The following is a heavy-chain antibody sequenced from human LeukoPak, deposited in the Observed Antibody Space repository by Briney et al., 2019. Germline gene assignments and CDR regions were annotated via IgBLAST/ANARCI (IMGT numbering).Heavy chain of an antibody. CDR2: FYNSGST. D-gene: IGHD3-10*01. V-gene: IGHV4-39*01. J-gene: IGHJ4*02. CDR1: GGSISRTNYY. Sequence: PAETLSLTCTVSGGSISRTNYYWGWIRQPPGKGLEWIGSFYNSGSTYYNPSLKSRVTISVDTSKNQFSLKLSSVTAADTAVYYCAKHYMGSSYNRGLDYWGQGTLVTVSS. CDR3: AKHYMGSSYNRGLDY.